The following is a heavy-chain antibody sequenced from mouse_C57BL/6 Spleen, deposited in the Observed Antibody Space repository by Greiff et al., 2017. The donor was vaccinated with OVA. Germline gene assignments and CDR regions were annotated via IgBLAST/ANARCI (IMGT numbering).Heavy chain of an antibody. J-gene: IGHJ3*01. CDR2: IYPGDGDT. CDR1: GYAFSSYW. Sequence: LVESGAELVKPGASVKISCKASGYAFSSYWMNWVKQRPGKGLEWIGQIYPGDGDTNYNGKFKGKATLTADKSSSTAYMQLSSLTSEDSAVYFCARATAQATFFAYWGQGTLVTVSA. D-gene: IGHD3-2*02. V-gene: IGHV1-80*01. CDR3: ARATAQATFFAY.